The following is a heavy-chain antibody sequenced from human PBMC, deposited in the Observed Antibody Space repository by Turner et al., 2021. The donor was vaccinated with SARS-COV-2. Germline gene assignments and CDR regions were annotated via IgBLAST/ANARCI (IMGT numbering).Heavy chain of an antibody. Sequence: QLQLQESGPGLVKPSETLSRTCTVSGGPISSSPYYWGWIRQPPGKGLEWIGSIYYSGSTYYNPSLKSRVTISVDTSKNQFSLKLSSVTAADTAVYCARRSEGYYGSGSHWFDPWGQGTLVTVSS. CDR1: GGPISSSPYY. CDR2: IYYSGST. J-gene: IGHJ5*02. CDR3: ARRSEGYYGSGSHWFDP. D-gene: IGHD3-10*01. V-gene: IGHV4-39*01.